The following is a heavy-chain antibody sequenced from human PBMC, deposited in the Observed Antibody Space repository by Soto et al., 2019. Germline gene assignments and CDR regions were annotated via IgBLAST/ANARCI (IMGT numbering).Heavy chain of an antibody. CDR2: IIPIFGTA. J-gene: IGHJ4*02. CDR3: ARDRDSRMHYFDY. Sequence: QVQLVQSGAEVXKPGSSVKVSCKASGGTXXXYAISWVRQAPGQGXEWMGGIIPIFGTANYAQKFQGRVTITADESTSTAYMELSSLRSEDTAVYYCARDRDSRMHYFDYWGQGTLVTVSS. CDR1: GGTXXXYA. V-gene: IGHV1-69*01. D-gene: IGHD3-22*01.